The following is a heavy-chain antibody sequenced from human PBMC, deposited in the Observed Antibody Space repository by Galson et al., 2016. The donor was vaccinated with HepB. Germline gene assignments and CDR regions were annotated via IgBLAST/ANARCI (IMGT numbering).Heavy chain of an antibody. J-gene: IGHJ4*02. Sequence: SLRLSCAASGFTFSRYWMSWVRQAPGKGLEWVANINEDGSEENYVDSVRGRFTISRDNAKNSLYLQMNSLRAEDTAVYYCAKEPDYDSQWCQGTLVTVSS. CDR3: AKEPDYDSQ. CDR2: INEDGSEE. D-gene: IGHD3-22*01. V-gene: IGHV3-7*01. CDR1: GFTFSRYW.